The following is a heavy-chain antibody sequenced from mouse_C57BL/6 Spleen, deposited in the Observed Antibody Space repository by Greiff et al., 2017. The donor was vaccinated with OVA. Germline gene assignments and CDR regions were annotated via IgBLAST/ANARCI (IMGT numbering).Heavy chain of an antibody. V-gene: IGHV1-50*01. D-gene: IGHD2-1*01. Sequence: QVQLKQPGAELVKPGASVKLSCKASGYTFTSYWMQWVKQRPGQGLEWIGEIDPSDSYTNYNQKFKGKATLTVDTSSSTAYMQLSSLTSEDSAVYYCARKGNGNYPGAYWGQGTLVTVSA. J-gene: IGHJ3*01. CDR2: IDPSDSYT. CDR1: GYTFTSYW. CDR3: ARKGNGNYPGAY.